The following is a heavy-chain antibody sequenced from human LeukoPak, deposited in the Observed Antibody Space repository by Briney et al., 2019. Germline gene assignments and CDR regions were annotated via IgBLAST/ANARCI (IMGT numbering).Heavy chain of an antibody. CDR2: IYSGGST. CDR1: GFTVSSNY. J-gene: IGHJ3*01. CDR3: ARSSYSSSSSV. D-gene: IGHD6-6*01. V-gene: IGHV3-53*01. Sequence: GGSLRLSCAASGFTVSSNYMSWVRQAPGKGLEWVSVIYSGGSTYYADSVKGRFTFSRDNSKNTLYLQMNSLRAEDTAVYYCARSSYSSSSSVWGQGTMVTVSS.